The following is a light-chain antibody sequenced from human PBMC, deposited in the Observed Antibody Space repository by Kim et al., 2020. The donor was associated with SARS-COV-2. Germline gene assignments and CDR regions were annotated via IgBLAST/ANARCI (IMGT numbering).Light chain of an antibody. CDR1: QSVLYSSNNKSY. V-gene: IGKV4-1*01. Sequence: DIVMTQSPDSLAVSLGERATMTCKSSQSVLYSSNNKSYLAWYQQKPGQPPQLLICWASARMSGVPDRFSGSGSVTDFTLTISNLQPEDVAVYYYHQYYTTPWTFGQGTKVDIK. CDR2: WAS. J-gene: IGKJ1*01. CDR3: HQYYTTPWT.